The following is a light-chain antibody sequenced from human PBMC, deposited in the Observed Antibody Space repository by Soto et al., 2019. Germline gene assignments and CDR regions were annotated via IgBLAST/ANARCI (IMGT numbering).Light chain of an antibody. V-gene: IGLV2-11*01. CDR1: SSDVGGYNY. Sequence: QSVLTQPRSVSGSPGHSVTISCTGTSSDVGGYNYVSWYQQHPGKAPKLMIYDVNKWPSGVPDRFSGSKSGNTASLTLSGLQAEDEADYSCCSYAGSYGVVFGGGTKLTVL. CDR3: CSYAGSYGVV. J-gene: IGLJ2*01. CDR2: DVN.